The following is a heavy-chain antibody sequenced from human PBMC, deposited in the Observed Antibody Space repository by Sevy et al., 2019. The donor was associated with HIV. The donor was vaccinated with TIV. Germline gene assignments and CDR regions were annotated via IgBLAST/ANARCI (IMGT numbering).Heavy chain of an antibody. CDR3: VRTAGLTGSYEY. V-gene: IGHV3-30-3*01. J-gene: IGHJ4*02. CDR2: ISFNGNHE. Sequence: GESLKISCAASGFTFTNFPMHWVRQAPGRGLEWVAIISFNGNHEFYADSVKGRFTISRDNSKSTLYLQMNSLRREETAVYYCVRTAGLTGSYEYWGQGTQVTVSS. D-gene: IGHD3-9*01. CDR1: GFTFTNFP.